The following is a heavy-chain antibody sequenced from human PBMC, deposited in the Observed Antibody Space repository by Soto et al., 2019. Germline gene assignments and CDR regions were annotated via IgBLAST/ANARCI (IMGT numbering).Heavy chain of an antibody. CDR2: ISGSGGST. CDR3: AKDLQIAAADY. CDR1: GFTVSSYA. V-gene: IGHV3-23*01. J-gene: IGHJ4*02. Sequence: WGSLRLSCSASGFTVSSYAMRFFRQAPGKGLEWVSAISGSGGSTYYADSVKGRFTISRDNSKNTLYLQMNSLRAEDTAVYYCAKDLQIAAADYWGQGTLVTVSS. D-gene: IGHD6-13*01.